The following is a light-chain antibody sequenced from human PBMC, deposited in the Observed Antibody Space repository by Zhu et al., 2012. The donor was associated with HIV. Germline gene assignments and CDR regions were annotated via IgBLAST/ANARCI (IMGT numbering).Light chain of an antibody. CDR3: QHRDNWPPGLA. CDR2: SAS. Sequence: DIQLTQSPSSLSASVGDRVTITCRASQGISKYLAWYQQKADKVPCLLIYSASTLESGVPSRFSGSGSVTDFTLTISSLEPEDFAVYYCQHRDNWPPGLAFGGGTKVEIK. J-gene: IGKJ4*01. CDR1: QGISKY. V-gene: IGKV1-27*01.